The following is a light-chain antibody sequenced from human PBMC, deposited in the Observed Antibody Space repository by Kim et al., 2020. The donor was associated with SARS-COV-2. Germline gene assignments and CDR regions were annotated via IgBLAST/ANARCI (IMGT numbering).Light chain of an antibody. Sequence: QSALTQPPSASGSPGQSVTISCTGTSSDIGDSNYVSWYQQHPGKAPKLIIYEVTKWPSGVPDRFSGSKSGNTASLTVSGLQAEDEADYYCSSYAGSSNWVFGGGTQLTVL. CDR2: EVT. J-gene: IGLJ3*02. CDR3: SSYAGSSNWV. CDR1: SSDIGDSNY. V-gene: IGLV2-8*01.